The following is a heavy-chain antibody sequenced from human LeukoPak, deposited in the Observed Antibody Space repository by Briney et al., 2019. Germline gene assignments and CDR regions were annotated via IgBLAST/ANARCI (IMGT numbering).Heavy chain of an antibody. V-gene: IGHV1-69*13. CDR1: GYTFTSHY. CDR2: IIPIFGTA. Sequence: ASVKVSCKASGYTFTSHYMHWVRQAPGQGLEWMGGIIPIFGTANYAQKFQGRVTITADESTSTAYMELSSLRSEDTAVYYCASDSEGQQLVQFGYYYGMDVWGQGTTVTVSS. CDR3: ASDSEGQQLVQFGYYYGMDV. D-gene: IGHD6-13*01. J-gene: IGHJ6*02.